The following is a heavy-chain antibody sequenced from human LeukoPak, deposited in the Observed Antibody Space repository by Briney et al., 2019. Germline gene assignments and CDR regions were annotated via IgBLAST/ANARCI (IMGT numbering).Heavy chain of an antibody. V-gene: IGHV4-59*01. D-gene: IGHD3-10*01. CDR2: VSYSGTT. CDR3: AKTYYYGSGSLTSYYFDY. J-gene: IGHJ4*02. CDR1: GASINDYY. Sequence: SETLSLTCSVSGASINDYYWSWIRQPPGEGLQWIGYVSYSGTTNYSPSLKSRLSISVDMSKNQFSLKLNSVTAADTAVYYCAKTYYYGSGSLTSYYFDYWGQGTLVTVSS.